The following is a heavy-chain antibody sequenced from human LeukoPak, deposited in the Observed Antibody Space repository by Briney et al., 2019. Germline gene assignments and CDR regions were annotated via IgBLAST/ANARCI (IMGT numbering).Heavy chain of an antibody. CDR1: GFTFSSYG. Sequence: GGSLRLSCAVSGFTFSSYGMSWVRQAPGKGLEWVSAISGSGSSTYYANSVKGRFTISRDNSKNTLYLQMKSLRAEDTAVYYCARSPVWGYFDYWGQGTLVTVSS. CDR3: ARSPVWGYFDY. D-gene: IGHD3-16*01. J-gene: IGHJ4*02. V-gene: IGHV3-23*01. CDR2: ISGSGSST.